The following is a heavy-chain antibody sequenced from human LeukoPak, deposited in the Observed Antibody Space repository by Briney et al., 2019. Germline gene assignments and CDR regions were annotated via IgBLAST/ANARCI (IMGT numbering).Heavy chain of an antibody. D-gene: IGHD3-22*01. Sequence: GGSLRLSCAASGFTFSNAWMSWVRQAPGKGLEWVSYISSSGSTIYYADSVKGRFTISRDNAKNSLYLQMNSLRAGDTAVYYCASDPQGNYYDSSGYSYYWGQGTLVTVSS. J-gene: IGHJ4*02. V-gene: IGHV3-11*01. CDR2: ISSSGSTI. CDR1: GFTFSNAW. CDR3: ASDPQGNYYDSSGYSYY.